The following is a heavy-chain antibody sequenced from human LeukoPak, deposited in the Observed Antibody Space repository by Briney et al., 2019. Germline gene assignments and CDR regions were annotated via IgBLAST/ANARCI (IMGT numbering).Heavy chain of an antibody. Sequence: PSETLSLTCAVYGGSFSGNYWNWIRQPQGKGLEWFGEFNNSGSTNSNPSLRSRVTISVDTSQNQFSLKLSSVTAADTAFYYCARGGVDLIVYPISGAFDLWGQGTMVTVSS. CDR1: GGSFSGNY. D-gene: IGHD2-8*01. CDR2: FNNSGST. V-gene: IGHV4-34*01. J-gene: IGHJ3*01. CDR3: ARGGVDLIVYPISGAFDL.